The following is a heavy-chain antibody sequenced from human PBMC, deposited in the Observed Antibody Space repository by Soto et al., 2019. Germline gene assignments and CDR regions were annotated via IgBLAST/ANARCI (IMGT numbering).Heavy chain of an antibody. CDR3: ARAPSITIFGVVIDDYYYYGMAV. CDR2: TYYRSKWYN. Sequence: SQTLSLTCAISGDSVSSNSAAWNWIRQSPSRGLEWLGRTYYRSKWYNDYAVSVKSRITINQDTSKNQFSLQLNSVTPEDTAVYYCARAPSITIFGVVIDDYYYYGMAVWGQGTTVTVSS. V-gene: IGHV6-1*01. J-gene: IGHJ6*02. D-gene: IGHD3-3*01. CDR1: GDSVSSNSAA.